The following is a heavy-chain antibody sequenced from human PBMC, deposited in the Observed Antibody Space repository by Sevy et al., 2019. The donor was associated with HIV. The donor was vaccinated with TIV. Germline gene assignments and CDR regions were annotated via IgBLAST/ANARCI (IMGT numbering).Heavy chain of an antibody. CDR1: GFTFSTYG. D-gene: IGHD3-10*01. V-gene: IGHV3-30*18. CDR3: TKDRGSYGSGSLLDY. Sequence: GESLKISCVASGFTFSTYGMHWVRQAPGRGLEWVTVISSDGNNKYYADSVKGRFTISRDSSKNTLYLQMNSLSAEDTAVYYCTKDRGSYGSGSLLDYWGQGTLVTVSS. J-gene: IGHJ4*02. CDR2: ISSDGNNK.